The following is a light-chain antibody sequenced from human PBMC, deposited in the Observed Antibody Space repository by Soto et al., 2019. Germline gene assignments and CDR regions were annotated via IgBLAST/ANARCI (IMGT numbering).Light chain of an antibody. V-gene: IGLV2-14*01. CDR3: SSYRRSSTLV. Sequence: QLVLTQPASVSGSPGQSITISCTGTSSDVGGYHYVSWYQQHPDKAPKLMIYEVSNRHSGVSNRFSGSKSGNTASLTISGLQAEDEADYYCSSYRRSSTLVFGGGTKLTVL. J-gene: IGLJ2*01. CDR1: SSDVGGYHY. CDR2: EVS.